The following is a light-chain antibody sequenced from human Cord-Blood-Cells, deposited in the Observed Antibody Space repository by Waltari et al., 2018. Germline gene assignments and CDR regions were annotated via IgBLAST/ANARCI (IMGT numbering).Light chain of an antibody. Sequence: EIVLTQSPATLSLSPGDRATLSCRASQSVSSYLAWYQQKPGQAHRLLIYDASNRATGIPARFSGSGSGTDFTLTISSLEPEDFAVYYCQQRSNWPPLITFGQGTRLEIK. J-gene: IGKJ5*01. V-gene: IGKV3-11*01. CDR3: QQRSNWPPLIT. CDR1: QSVSSY. CDR2: DAS.